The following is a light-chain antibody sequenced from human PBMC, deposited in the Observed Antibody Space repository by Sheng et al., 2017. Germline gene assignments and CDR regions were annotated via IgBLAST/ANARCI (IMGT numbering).Light chain of an antibody. CDR2: DAS. CDR1: QSVSSY. J-gene: IGKJ3*01. Sequence: EIVLTQSPATLSLSPGERATLSCRASQSVSSYLAWYQQKPGQAPRLLIYDASNRATGIPARFSGSGSGTDFTLTISSLEPEDFAVYYCQQRSNWPPIFTFGPRDQSGYQT. V-gene: IGKV3-11*01. CDR3: QQRSNWPPIFT.